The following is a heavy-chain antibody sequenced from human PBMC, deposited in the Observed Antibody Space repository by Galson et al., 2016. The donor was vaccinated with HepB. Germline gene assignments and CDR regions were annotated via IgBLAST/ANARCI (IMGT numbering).Heavy chain of an antibody. CDR1: GGIFSTYA. V-gene: IGHV1-69*13. Sequence: SVKVSCKASGGIFSTYAISWVRQAPGQGLEWMGGIIPISGTADYAQKFQGRVTITADESTSSSYMELSSLRSEDTAVYYCARRGAIGSDFDYWGQGTLVTVSS. CDR3: ARRGAIGSDFDY. CDR2: IIPISGTA. D-gene: IGHD5/OR15-5a*01. J-gene: IGHJ4*02.